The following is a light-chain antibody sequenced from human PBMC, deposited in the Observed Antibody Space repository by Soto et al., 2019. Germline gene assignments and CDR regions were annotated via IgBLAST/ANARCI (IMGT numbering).Light chain of an antibody. CDR1: QSINYN. J-gene: IGKJ2*01. CDR3: QQYKNWYT. Sequence: EIVRTQSPATLSVSPGERVTLSCRASQSINYNLAWYQQKPGQAPRLLIQGASTRATGIPVRFSGSGSGTEFTLTISSLQSEDFAVYYCQQYKNWYTFGQGTKLEIK. V-gene: IGKV3-15*01. CDR2: GAS.